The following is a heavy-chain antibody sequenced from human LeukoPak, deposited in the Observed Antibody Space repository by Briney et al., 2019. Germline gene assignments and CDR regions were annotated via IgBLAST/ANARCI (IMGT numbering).Heavy chain of an antibody. Sequence: ASETLSLTGAVYGGSFSGYYWSWIRQPPGKGLEWIGEINHSGSTNYNPSLKSRVTISVDTSKNQFSLKLSSVTAADTAVYYCARGTTVTFDYWGQGTLVTVSS. CDR3: ARGTTVTFDY. J-gene: IGHJ4*02. D-gene: IGHD4-17*01. CDR1: GGSFSGYY. V-gene: IGHV4-34*01. CDR2: INHSGST.